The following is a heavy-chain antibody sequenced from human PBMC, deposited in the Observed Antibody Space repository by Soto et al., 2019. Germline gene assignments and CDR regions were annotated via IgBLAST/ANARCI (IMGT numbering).Heavy chain of an antibody. CDR2: INHSGST. V-gene: IGHV4-34*01. CDR1: GGSFSGYY. Sequence: PSETLSLTCAVYGGSFSGYYWSWIRQPPGKGLEWIGEINHSGSTNYNPSLKSRVTISVDTSKNQFSLKLSSVTAADTAVYYCARIVPAAIYAVDYGMDVWGQGTTVTVSS. D-gene: IGHD2-2*02. J-gene: IGHJ6*02. CDR3: ARIVPAAIYAVDYGMDV.